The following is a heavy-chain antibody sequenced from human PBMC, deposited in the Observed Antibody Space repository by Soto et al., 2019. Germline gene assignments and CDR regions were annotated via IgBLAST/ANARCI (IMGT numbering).Heavy chain of an antibody. CDR3: ARGYYYDSSGYYLGAGPIRI. Sequence: ASVKVSCKASGYTFTSYGISLVRQAPGQGLEWMGWISAYNGNTNYAQKLQGRVTMTTDTSTSTAYMELRSLRSDDTAVYYCARGYYYDSSGYYLGAGPIRIWGQGTMVTVSS. CDR2: ISAYNGNT. V-gene: IGHV1-18*01. D-gene: IGHD3-22*01. CDR1: GYTFTSYG. J-gene: IGHJ3*02.